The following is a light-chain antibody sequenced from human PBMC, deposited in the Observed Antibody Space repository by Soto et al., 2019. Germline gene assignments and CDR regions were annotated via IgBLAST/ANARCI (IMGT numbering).Light chain of an antibody. J-gene: IGLJ2*01. CDR3: AAWDDSLSGVV. Sequence: QSVLTQPPSASGTPGQRVTISCSGSSSNIGSNYVYWYQQLPGTAPKLLIYRNNQRPSGVPDRFSGSQSGTSASLATSGLRSEDGAEYYCAAWDDSLSGVVFGGGTQLTVL. CDR1: SSNIGSNY. V-gene: IGLV1-47*01. CDR2: RNN.